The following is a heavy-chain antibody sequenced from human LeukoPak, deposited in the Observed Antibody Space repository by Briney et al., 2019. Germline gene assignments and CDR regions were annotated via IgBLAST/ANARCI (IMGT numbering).Heavy chain of an antibody. CDR1: GGPFSGYY. D-gene: IGHD6-19*01. CDR2: INHSGST. J-gene: IGHJ4*02. CDR3: ARAAVAGQGNYFDY. V-gene: IGHV4-34*01. Sequence: SETLSLTCAVYGGPFSGYYWSWIRQPPGKGLEWIGEINHSGSTNYNPSLKSRVTISVDTSKNQFSLKLSSVTAADTAVYYCARAAVAGQGNYFDYWGQGTLVTDSS.